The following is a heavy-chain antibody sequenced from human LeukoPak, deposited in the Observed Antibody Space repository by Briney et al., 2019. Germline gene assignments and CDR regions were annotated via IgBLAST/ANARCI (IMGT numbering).Heavy chain of an antibody. CDR3: ARAPGIEKQLVNIDAFDI. CDR2: IYYSGST. CDR1: GGSISSGGNY. Sequence: SQTLSLTCTVSGGSISSGGNYWSWIRQHPGKGLECIGYIYYSGSTYYNPSPKSRVTISVDTSKDQFSLKLSSVTAADTAVYYCARAPGIEKQLVNIDAFDIWGQATMVTVSS. J-gene: IGHJ3*02. D-gene: IGHD6-13*01. V-gene: IGHV4-31*03.